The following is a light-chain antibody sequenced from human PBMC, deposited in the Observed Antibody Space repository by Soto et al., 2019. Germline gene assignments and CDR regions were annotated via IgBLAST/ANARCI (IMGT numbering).Light chain of an antibody. CDR1: QSVSSY. J-gene: IGKJ5*01. V-gene: IGKV3-11*01. CDR2: DAS. Sequence: EIVFTHSAATLSFSPGERATLSCRASQSVSSYLAWYQQKPGQAPRLLIYDASNRATGIPARFSGSGSGTDFTLTISSLEPEDFAVYYCQQRSNWPITFGQGTRLEIK. CDR3: QQRSNWPIT.